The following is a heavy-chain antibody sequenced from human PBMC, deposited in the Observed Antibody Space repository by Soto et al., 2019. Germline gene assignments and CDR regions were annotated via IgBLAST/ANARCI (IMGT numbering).Heavy chain of an antibody. CDR1: GFTFSSYA. CDR2: ISGGGGST. Sequence: EVQLLESGGGLVQPGGSLRLSCAASGFTFSSYAMSWVRQAPGKGLEWVSAISGGGGSTYYADSVKGRFTISRDNSKNSLYLQMNSLRAEDTAVYYCTTWRREKSCTSVSCYGDGAYWGQGTLVTVSS. V-gene: IGHV3-23*01. D-gene: IGHD2-2*01. CDR3: TTWRREKSCTSVSCYGDGAY. J-gene: IGHJ4*02.